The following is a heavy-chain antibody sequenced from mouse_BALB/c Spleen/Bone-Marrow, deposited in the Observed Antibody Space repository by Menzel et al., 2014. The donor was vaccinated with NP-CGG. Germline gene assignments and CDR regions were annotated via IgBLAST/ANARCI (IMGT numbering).Heavy chain of an antibody. CDR2: IWAGGST. CDR1: GFSLTSYG. Sequence: VKVVESGPGLVAPSQSLSISCTVSGFSLTSYGVHWVRQPPGQGLEWLGAIWAGGSTNYNSALMSRLTISKDNSKSQVFLKMNSLQTDDTAMYYCAREGRGYYGSSGAAMDYWGQGTKVTVPS. CDR3: AREGRGYYGSSGAAMDY. D-gene: IGHD1-1*01. V-gene: IGHV2-9*02. J-gene: IGHJ4*01.